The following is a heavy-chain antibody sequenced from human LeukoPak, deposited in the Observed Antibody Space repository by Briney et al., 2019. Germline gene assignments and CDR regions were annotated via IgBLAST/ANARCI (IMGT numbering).Heavy chain of an antibody. D-gene: IGHD5-24*01. J-gene: IGHJ4*02. CDR2: IYYSGST. CDR3: ARLLTPMAPIDY. Sequence: SETLSLTCTVSGGSISSYYWSWIRQPPGRGLEWIGYIYYSGSTNYNPSLKSRVTISVDTPKNQFSLKLSSVTAADTAVYYCARLLTPMAPIDYWGQGTLVTVSS. CDR1: GGSISSYY. V-gene: IGHV4-59*08.